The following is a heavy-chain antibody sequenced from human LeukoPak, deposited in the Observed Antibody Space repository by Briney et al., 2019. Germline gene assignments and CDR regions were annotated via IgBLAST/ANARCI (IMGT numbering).Heavy chain of an antibody. J-gene: IGHJ4*02. CDR3: AKEHCSSDPCYVDY. CDR2: ISDSGTNT. V-gene: IGHV3-23*01. CDR1: GFSFSDYV. Sequence: AGGSLRLSCAAAGFSFSDYVMTWLRQAPGKGLEWVSDISDSGTNTYYADSVKGRFTISRDNTKNTLYLQMHSLRAEDSAVYYCAKEHCSSDPCYVDYWGQGSLVTVSS. D-gene: IGHD2-2*01.